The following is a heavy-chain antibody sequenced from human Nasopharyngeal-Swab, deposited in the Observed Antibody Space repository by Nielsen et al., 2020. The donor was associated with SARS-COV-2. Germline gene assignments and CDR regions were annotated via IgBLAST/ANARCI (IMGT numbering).Heavy chain of an antibody. CDR3: AKTPTNYGMDV. CDR1: GFPFDDYA. V-gene: IGHV3-9*01. J-gene: IGHJ6*02. CDR2: ISWNSGSI. Sequence: SLKISCAASGFPFDDYAIHWVRHAPGKGLEWVSGISWNSGSIGYADSVKGRFTISRDHAKHSLYLQMHSLRAEETALYYCAKTPTNYGMDVWGQGTTVTVSS.